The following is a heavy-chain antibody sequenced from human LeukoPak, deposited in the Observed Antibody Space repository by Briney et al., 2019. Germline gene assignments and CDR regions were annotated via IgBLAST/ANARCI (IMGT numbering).Heavy chain of an antibody. Sequence: QAGGSLRLSCAASGFTFSSYAMSWVRQAPGKGLEWVSAISGSGGSTYYADPVKGRFTISRDNPKNTLYLQMNSLRAEDTAVYYCAKDRGTAARLYFDYWGQGTLVTVSS. CDR2: ISGSGGST. D-gene: IGHD6-13*01. CDR1: GFTFSSYA. V-gene: IGHV3-23*01. J-gene: IGHJ4*02. CDR3: AKDRGTAARLYFDY.